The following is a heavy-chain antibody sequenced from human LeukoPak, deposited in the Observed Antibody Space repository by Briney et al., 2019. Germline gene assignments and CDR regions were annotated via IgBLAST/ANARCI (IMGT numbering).Heavy chain of an antibody. Sequence: ASVKVSCMASGYIFTSYGISWVRQAPGQGLEWMGWISAYNGNTNYAQKLQGRVTMTTDTSTSTAYMELRSLRSDDTAVYYCARDYYGSGSYYWVDCWGHRTLVTASS. CDR1: GYIFTSYG. V-gene: IGHV1-18*01. CDR3: ARDYYGSGSYYWVDC. J-gene: IGHJ4*01. CDR2: ISAYNGNT. D-gene: IGHD3-10*01.